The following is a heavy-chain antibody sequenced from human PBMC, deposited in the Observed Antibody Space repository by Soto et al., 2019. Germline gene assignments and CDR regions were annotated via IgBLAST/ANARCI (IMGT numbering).Heavy chain of an antibody. J-gene: IGHJ6*02. CDR3: ARLDGQWLDGTFYYYYGMDV. CDR1: GYTFTSYG. D-gene: IGHD6-19*01. Sequence: ASVKVSCKASGYTFTSYGISWVRQAPGQGLEWMGWISAYNGNTNYAQKLQGRVTMTTDTSTSTAYMELRSLRSDDTAVYYCARLDGQWLDGTFYYYYGMDVWGQGTTVTVSS. CDR2: ISAYNGNT. V-gene: IGHV1-18*01.